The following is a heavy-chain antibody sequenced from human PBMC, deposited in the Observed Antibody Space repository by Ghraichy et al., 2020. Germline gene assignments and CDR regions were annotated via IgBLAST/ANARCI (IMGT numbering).Heavy chain of an antibody. CDR2: VYHSGST. D-gene: IGHD2-2*01. V-gene: IGHV4-4*02. CDR3: AKVPMSDSSSYYYGLDL. Sequence: GSLRLSCIVRAHYSSRGNWRSRVCQFLGEGLEWIGEVYHSGSTTYNPSLKSRVTISVDTSKNQFSLKLTSVTAADRAVYYCAKVPMSDSSSYYYGLDLWGKGTTVTVSS. J-gene: IGHJ6*04. CDR1: AHYSSRGNW.